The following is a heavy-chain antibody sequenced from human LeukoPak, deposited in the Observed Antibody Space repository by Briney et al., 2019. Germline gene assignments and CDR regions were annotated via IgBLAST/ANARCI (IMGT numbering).Heavy chain of an antibody. Sequence: PGGSLGLSCAASGFTFSSYSMNWVRQAPGKGLEWVSSISSSSSYIYYADSVKGRFTISRDNAKNSLYLQMNSLRAEDTAVYYCARDYLWSGHGAFDLWGQGTLVTVSS. CDR3: ARDYLWSGHGAFDL. CDR1: GFTFSSYS. V-gene: IGHV3-21*01. J-gene: IGHJ3*01. D-gene: IGHD3-3*01. CDR2: ISSSSSYI.